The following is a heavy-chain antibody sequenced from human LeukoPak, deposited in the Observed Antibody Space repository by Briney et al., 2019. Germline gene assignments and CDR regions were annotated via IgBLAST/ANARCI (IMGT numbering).Heavy chain of an antibody. J-gene: IGHJ4*02. Sequence: GGSLRLSCEASGFTFSDYYMTWMRQAPGKGLEWVSYISGSGTDILYADSVKGRFTMSRDNAKNPLYLQMNSLRTEDTAVYYCTRDPRVLDYWGQGTLVTVSS. CDR1: GFTFSDYY. CDR2: ISGSGTDI. D-gene: IGHD3-10*01. V-gene: IGHV3-11*04. CDR3: TRDPRVLDY.